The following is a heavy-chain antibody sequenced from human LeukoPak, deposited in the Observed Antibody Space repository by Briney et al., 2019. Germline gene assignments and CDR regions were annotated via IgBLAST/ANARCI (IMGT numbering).Heavy chain of an antibody. CDR2: INHSGST. D-gene: IGHD2-15*01. Sequence: SETLSLTCAVYGGSFSGYYWSWIRQPPGKGLEWIGGINHSGSTNYNPSLKSRVTISVDTSKNQFSLKLSSVTAADTAVYYCARGYCSGGSCYLFDYWGQGTLVTVSS. V-gene: IGHV4-34*01. CDR3: ARGYCSGGSCYLFDY. J-gene: IGHJ4*02. CDR1: GGSFSGYY.